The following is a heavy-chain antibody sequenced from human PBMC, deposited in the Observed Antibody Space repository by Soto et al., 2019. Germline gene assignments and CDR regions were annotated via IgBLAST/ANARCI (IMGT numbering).Heavy chain of an antibody. CDR2: IYYSGST. J-gene: IGHJ5*02. CDR3: ARDLSSSWLNWFDP. Sequence: SETLSLTCTVSGGSISSYYWSWIRQPPGKGLEWIGYIYYSGSTNYNPSLKSRVTVSVDTSKNQFSLKLSSVTAADTAVYYCARDLSSSWLNWFDPWGQGTLVTV. D-gene: IGHD6-13*01. V-gene: IGHV4-59*01. CDR1: GGSISSYY.